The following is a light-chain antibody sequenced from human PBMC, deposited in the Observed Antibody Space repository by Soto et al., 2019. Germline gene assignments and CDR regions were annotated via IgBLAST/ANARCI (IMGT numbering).Light chain of an antibody. CDR2: GAS. Sequence: EIVLTQSPGTLSLSPGERATLSCRASQTVTNTYLAWYQQKSGQAPNFLIYGASNRATGIPDRFSGSGSGTDFTLPISRLEPEDFAVYYCQQYGTLPPTFGGGTKVEI. J-gene: IGKJ4*01. CDR3: QQYGTLPPT. CDR1: QTVTNTY. V-gene: IGKV3-20*01.